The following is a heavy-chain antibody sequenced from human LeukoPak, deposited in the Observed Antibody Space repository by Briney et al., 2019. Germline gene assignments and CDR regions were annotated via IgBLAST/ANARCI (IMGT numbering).Heavy chain of an antibody. CDR2: IIPIFGTA. D-gene: IGHD6-13*01. CDR1: GYTFTSYG. CDR3: ATSSSSLDASDI. V-gene: IGHV1-69*13. Sequence: ASVKVSCKASGYTFTSYGISWVRQAPGQGLEWMGGIIPIFGTANYAQKFQGRVTITADESTSTAYMELSSLRSEDTAVYYCATSSSSLDASDIWGQGTMVTVSS. J-gene: IGHJ3*02.